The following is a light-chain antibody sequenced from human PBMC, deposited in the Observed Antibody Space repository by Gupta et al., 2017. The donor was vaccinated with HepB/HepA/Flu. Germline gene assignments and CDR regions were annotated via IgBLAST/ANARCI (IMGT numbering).Light chain of an antibody. CDR1: QNIDVF. Sequence: DIQMTQSPSTLSASVGDRVAITCRASQNIDVFLAWYQQKPGKAPNILIYKASTSQSGVPSRFSGSASGTEFTLTINISHSDDFATYYCQYYDGSLYIFGQGTKLEIK. CDR3: QYYDGSLYI. V-gene: IGKV1-5*03. CDR2: KAS. J-gene: IGKJ2*01.